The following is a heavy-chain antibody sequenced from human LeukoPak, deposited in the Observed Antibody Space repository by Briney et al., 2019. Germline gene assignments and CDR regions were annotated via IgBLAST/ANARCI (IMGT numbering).Heavy chain of an antibody. V-gene: IGHV3-11*04. J-gene: IGHJ4*02. Sequence: PGGSLRLSCAASGFSFSDYYMSWIRQPPGKGLEWVSYISISTKTIYYADSVKGRFTISRDNAKNSLYLQLNSLRAEDTAVYYCARDSGSYSTSYRFDSWGQGTLVTVSS. CDR2: ISISTKTI. CDR1: GFSFSDYY. D-gene: IGHD6-6*01. CDR3: ARDSGSYSTSYRFDS.